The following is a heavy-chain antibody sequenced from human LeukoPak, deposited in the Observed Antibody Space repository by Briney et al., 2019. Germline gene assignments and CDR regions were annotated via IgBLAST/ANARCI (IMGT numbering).Heavy chain of an antibody. CDR3: AREPTSCSSTSCQFKFDP. CDR2: ISAYNGNT. Sequence: ASVKVSCKASGYTFTSYGISWVRQAPGQGLEWMGWISAYNGNTNYAQKLQGRVTMTTDTSPSTAYMELRSLRSDDTAVYYCAREPTSCSSTSCQFKFDPWGQGTLVTVSS. CDR1: GYTFTSYG. D-gene: IGHD2-2*01. V-gene: IGHV1-18*01. J-gene: IGHJ5*02.